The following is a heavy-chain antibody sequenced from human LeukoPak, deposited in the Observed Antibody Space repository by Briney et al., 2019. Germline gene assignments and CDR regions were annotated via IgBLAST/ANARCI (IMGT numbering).Heavy chain of an antibody. CDR1: GDNVSSNSSA. Sequence: SQTLSLTCAISGDNVSSNSSAWNWIRQPPSRGLEWLGRTFYRSKWYNDYAVSVKSRITINPDMSKNQFSLQLNSVTPEDTAVYYCAGGGPSDAFDIWGQGTMVTVSS. CDR2: TFYRSKWYN. CDR3: AGGGPSDAFDI. J-gene: IGHJ3*02. V-gene: IGHV6-1*01.